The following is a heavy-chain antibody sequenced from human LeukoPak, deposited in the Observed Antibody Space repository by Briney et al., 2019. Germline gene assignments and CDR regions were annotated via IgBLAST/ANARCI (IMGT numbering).Heavy chain of an antibody. D-gene: IGHD3-10*01. CDR2: ISGSGGST. Sequence: PGGSLRLSCAASGYTFNSYAMSWVRQAPGKGLEWVSAISGSGGSTYYADSVKGRLTISRDNSKNTLYLQMNSLRAEDTALYYCAKEPASGSCFDYWGQGTLVTVSS. J-gene: IGHJ4*02. V-gene: IGHV3-23*01. CDR3: AKEPASGSCFDY. CDR1: GYTFNSYA.